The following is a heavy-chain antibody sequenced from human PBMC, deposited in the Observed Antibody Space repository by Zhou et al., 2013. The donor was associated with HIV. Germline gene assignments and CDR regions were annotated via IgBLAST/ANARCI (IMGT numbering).Heavy chain of an antibody. Sequence: VQLVQSGAEVRKPGSSVKVSCKASGGIFTTYAINWVRQAPGQGLEWMGIVNPSGGSTSYAQRFQGRVSMTRDTSTSTVYMELSSLRSEDTAVYYCASSFRAADFDYWGQGTLVTVSS. V-gene: IGHV1-46*01. J-gene: IGHJ4*02. CDR1: GGIFTTYA. CDR3: ASSFRAADFDY. D-gene: IGHD6-13*01. CDR2: VNPSGGST.